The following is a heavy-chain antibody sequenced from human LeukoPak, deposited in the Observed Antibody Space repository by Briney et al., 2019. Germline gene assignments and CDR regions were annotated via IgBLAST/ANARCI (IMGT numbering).Heavy chain of an antibody. CDR1: GGSISSNSYY. Sequence: SETLSLTCTVSGGSISSNSYYWGWVRQPPGKGLEWIGSIYYTGNTYYNPSLKSRVSVSADMSKNQFSLKLSSVTAADTAVYYCARVKTYYDILTGFVAPYYFDYWGQGTLVTVSS. J-gene: IGHJ4*02. CDR2: IYYTGNT. CDR3: ARVKTYYDILTGFVAPYYFDY. V-gene: IGHV4-39*07. D-gene: IGHD3-9*01.